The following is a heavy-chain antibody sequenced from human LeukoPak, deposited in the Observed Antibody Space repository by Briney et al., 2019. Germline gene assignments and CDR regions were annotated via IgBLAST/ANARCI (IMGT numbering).Heavy chain of an antibody. Sequence: GSLRLSCAASEFTFSSYSMNWVRQAPGKGLEWIGEIYHSGSTNYNPSLKSRVTISVDKSKNQFSLKLSSVTAADTAVYYCARAAAGTRTVDYWGQGTLVTVSS. D-gene: IGHD6-13*01. CDR3: ARAAAGTRTVDY. V-gene: IGHV4-4*02. CDR2: IYHSGST. CDR1: EFTFSSYSM. J-gene: IGHJ4*02.